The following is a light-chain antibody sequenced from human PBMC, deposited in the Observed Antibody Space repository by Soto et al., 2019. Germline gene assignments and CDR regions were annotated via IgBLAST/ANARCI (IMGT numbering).Light chain of an antibody. CDR2: DVS. J-gene: IGLJ1*01. Sequence: QSVLTPPASLSWAPGQAITISRPGTNKYVGGYKYVSWYQQYPGKAPKLMIYDVSNRPSGVSNRFSGSKSGNTASLTISGLQAEDEADYYCSSYTSSSSYVFGTGTKVTVL. CDR1: NKYVGGYKY. V-gene: IGLV2-14*03. CDR3: SSYTSSSSYV.